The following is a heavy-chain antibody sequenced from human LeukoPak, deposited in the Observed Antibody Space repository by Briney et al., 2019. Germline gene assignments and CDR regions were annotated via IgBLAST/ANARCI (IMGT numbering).Heavy chain of an antibody. V-gene: IGHV4-39*01. J-gene: IGHJ6*02. D-gene: IGHD3-10*01. CDR2: IYSSGST. Sequence: PSETLSLTCTVSGGSISSSYYYWGWIRQPPGKGLEWIGSIYSSGSTYYNPSLKSRVTISVDTSKNQFSLKLTSVTAADTAVYYCARAGSYYYYGMDVWGQGTTVTVSS. CDR1: GGSISSSYYY. CDR3: ARAGSYYYYGMDV.